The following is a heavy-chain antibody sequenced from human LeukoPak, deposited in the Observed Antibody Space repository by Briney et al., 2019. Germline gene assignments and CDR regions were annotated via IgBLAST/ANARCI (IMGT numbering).Heavy chain of an antibody. CDR1: GFIFNSHA. Sequence: PGGSLRLSCAASGFIFNSHAMNWVRQAPGKGLEWVSSIFPSGGEIHYADSVRGRFTISRDNSKSTLSLQMNSLRAEDTAIYYCATYRQVLLPFESWGQGTLVTVSS. J-gene: IGHJ4*02. D-gene: IGHD2-8*02. CDR2: IFPSGGEI. V-gene: IGHV3-23*01. CDR3: ATYRQVLLPFES.